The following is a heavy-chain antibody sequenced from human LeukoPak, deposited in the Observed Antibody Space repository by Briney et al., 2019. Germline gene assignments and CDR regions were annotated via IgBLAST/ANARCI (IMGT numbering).Heavy chain of an antibody. CDR1: GGTFSSYA. D-gene: IGHD3-10*01. V-gene: IGHV1-69*04. CDR2: IIPILGIA. CDR3: ARTAVRGVIGAFDI. Sequence: SVKVSCKASGGTFSSYAINWVRQAPGQGLEWMGRIIPILGIANYAQKLQGRVTMTTDTSTSTAYMELRSLRSDDTAVYYCARTAVRGVIGAFDIWGQGTMVTVSS. J-gene: IGHJ3*02.